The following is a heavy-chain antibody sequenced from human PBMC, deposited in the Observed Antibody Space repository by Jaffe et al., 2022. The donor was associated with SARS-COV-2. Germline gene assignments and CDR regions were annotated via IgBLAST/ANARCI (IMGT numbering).Heavy chain of an antibody. CDR1: GFSFSSYD. D-gene: IGHD5-18*01. Sequence: EVQLVESGGGLVQPGGSLSLSCAASGFSFSSYDMSWVRQAPGKGLEWVSTISASGGSTFYADSVKGRFTISRDNSKNTLYLQVNSLRAEDTAFYHCARKDTAMKNLDYWGQGTLVTVSS. CDR3: ARKDTAMKNLDY. V-gene: IGHV3-23*04. J-gene: IGHJ4*02. CDR2: ISASGGST.